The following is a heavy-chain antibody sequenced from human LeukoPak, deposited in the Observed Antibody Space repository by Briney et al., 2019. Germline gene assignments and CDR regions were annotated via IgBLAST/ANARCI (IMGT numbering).Heavy chain of an antibody. J-gene: IGHJ3*02. CDR3: ARTDYDSSGYYDAFDI. CDR2: ISSSSSYI. D-gene: IGHD3-22*01. CDR1: GFTFSSYS. Sequence: GGSLTLSCAASGFTFSSYSMNWVRQPPGKGLEWVSYISSSSSYIYYTDSVKGRFTISRDNAKNSLYLQMNSLRAEDTAVYYCARTDYDSSGYYDAFDIWGQGTMVTVSS. V-gene: IGHV3-21*05.